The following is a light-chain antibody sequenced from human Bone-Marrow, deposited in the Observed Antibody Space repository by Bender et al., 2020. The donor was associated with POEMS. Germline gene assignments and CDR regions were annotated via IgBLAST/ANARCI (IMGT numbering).Light chain of an antibody. CDR2: ELD. Sequence: QSALTQPPSASGSPGLSVTISCTGTSRDVGRFNLVSWYQQYPGKAPKLIIYELDKRPSGISDRFSGSKSGNTASLTISGLQPEDEAHYYCWSNAGSGTMVFGGGTRLTVL. CDR1: SRDVGRFNL. V-gene: IGLV2-23*02. CDR3: WSNAGSGTMV. J-gene: IGLJ3*02.